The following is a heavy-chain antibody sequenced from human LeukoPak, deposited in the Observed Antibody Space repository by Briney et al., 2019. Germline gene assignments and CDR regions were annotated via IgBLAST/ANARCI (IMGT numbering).Heavy chain of an antibody. CDR1: GFTFSSYW. J-gene: IGHJ6*03. CDR2: INTDGSST. D-gene: IGHD6-19*01. Sequence: GGSLRLSCAASGFTFSSYWMHWVRQAPGKGLVWVSRINTDGSSTSYADSVKGQFTISRDNAKNTLYLQMNSLRAEDTAVYYCARGSGSAPYYYYYYMDVWGKGTTVTVSS. CDR3: ARGSGSAPYYYYYYMDV. V-gene: IGHV3-74*01.